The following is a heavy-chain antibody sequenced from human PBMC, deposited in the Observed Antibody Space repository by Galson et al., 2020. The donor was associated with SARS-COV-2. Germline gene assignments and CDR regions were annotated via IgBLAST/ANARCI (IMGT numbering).Heavy chain of an antibody. Sequence: GGSLRLSCAASGFTFSNYAMSWVRQAPGKGLDWVSAISGSGGNTYYADSVKGRFTISRDNSKSTLYLQMNSLRAEDTTVYYCAKDRGSSGSSDYWGQGTLVTVSS. CDR2: ISGSGGNT. J-gene: IGHJ4*02. CDR1: GFTFSNYA. D-gene: IGHD6-19*01. V-gene: IGHV3-23*01. CDR3: AKDRGSSGSSDY.